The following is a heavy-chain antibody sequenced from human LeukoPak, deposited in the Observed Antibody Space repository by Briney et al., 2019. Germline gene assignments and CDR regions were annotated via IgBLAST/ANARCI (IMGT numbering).Heavy chain of an antibody. V-gene: IGHV1-2*02. J-gene: IGHJ4*02. D-gene: IGHD2-2*02. CDR2: INPNSGGT. CDR1: GYTFTGYY. Sequence: ASVKVSCKASGYTFTGYYMHWVRQAPGQGLEWMGWINPNSGGTNYAQKFQGRVTMTRDTSISTAYMELSRLRSDDTAVYYCARVLHCSSTSCYTYGYWGQGTLVTVSS. CDR3: ARVLHCSSTSCYTYGY.